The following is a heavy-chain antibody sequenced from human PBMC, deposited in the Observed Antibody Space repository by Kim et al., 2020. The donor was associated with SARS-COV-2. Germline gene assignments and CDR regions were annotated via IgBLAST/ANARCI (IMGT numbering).Heavy chain of an antibody. CDR3: ASVRTRITMIVVVNDAFDI. CDR1: GGSISSGDYY. D-gene: IGHD3-22*01. J-gene: IGHJ3*02. Sequence: SETLSLTCTVSGGSISSGDYYWSWIRQPPGKGLEWIGYIYYSGSTYYNPSLKSRVTISVDTSKNQFSLKLSSVTAADTAVYYCASVRTRITMIVVVNDAFDIWGTGTMVTVSS. CDR2: IYYSGST. V-gene: IGHV4-30-4*01.